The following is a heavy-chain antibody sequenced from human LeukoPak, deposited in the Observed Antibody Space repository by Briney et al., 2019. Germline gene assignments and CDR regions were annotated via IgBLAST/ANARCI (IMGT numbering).Heavy chain of an antibody. D-gene: IGHD1-26*01. CDR2: ISYDGSNK. CDR1: GFTFSTYG. V-gene: IGHV3-30*18. Sequence: GGSLRLSCAASGFTFSTYGIHWVRQAPGRGLEWVAVISYDGSNKYYADSVKGRFTISRDNSRNTLYLQMNSLRAEDTAVYYCAKAIYSGSYYGLYFQHWGQGTLVTVSS. J-gene: IGHJ1*01. CDR3: AKAIYSGSYYGLYFQH.